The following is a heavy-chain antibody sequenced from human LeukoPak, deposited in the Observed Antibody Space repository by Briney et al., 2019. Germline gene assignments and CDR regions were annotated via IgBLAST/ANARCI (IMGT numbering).Heavy chain of an antibody. CDR1: GGTFSSYA. D-gene: IGHD6-19*01. CDR3: ARDLKAGTFANAFDI. Sequence: GASVKVSCKASGGTFSSYAISWVRQAPGQGLEWMGGIIPIFGTANYAQKFQGRVTITADESTSTAYMELSSLRSEDTAVYYCARDLKAGTFANAFDIWGQGTMVTVSS. V-gene: IGHV1-69*13. J-gene: IGHJ3*02. CDR2: IIPIFGTA.